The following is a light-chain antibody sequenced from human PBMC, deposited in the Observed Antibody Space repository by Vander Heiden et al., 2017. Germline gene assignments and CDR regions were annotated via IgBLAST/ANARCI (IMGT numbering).Light chain of an antibody. CDR1: NIGSKS. CDR3: QVWDTSRDQGV. V-gene: IGLV3-21*04. J-gene: IGLJ3*02. Sequence: SYVLTQPPAVSVAPGETATLTCGGPNIGSKSVHWYQQKPGQAPVLVINYDVDRPSGIPERFSSSNSGNTATLTISRVEAGDEADYYCQVWDTSRDQGVFGGGTKLTVL. CDR2: YDV.